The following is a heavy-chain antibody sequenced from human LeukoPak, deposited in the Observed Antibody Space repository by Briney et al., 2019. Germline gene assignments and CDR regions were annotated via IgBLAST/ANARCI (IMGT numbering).Heavy chain of an antibody. D-gene: IGHD3-9*01. Sequence: PGGSLRLSCAASGFTFSSYAMHWVRQAPGKGLEWVAVISYDGSNKYYADSVKGRFTISRDNSKNTLHLQMNSLRAEDTAVYYCAREADYDILTGFDYWGQGTLVTVSS. V-gene: IGHV3-30-3*01. CDR3: AREADYDILTGFDY. CDR2: ISYDGSNK. J-gene: IGHJ4*02. CDR1: GFTFSSYA.